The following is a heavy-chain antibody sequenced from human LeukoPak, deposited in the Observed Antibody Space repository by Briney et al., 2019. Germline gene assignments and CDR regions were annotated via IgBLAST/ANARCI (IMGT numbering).Heavy chain of an antibody. D-gene: IGHD5-18*01. CDR1: GFTFSSYS. V-gene: IGHV3-53*01. Sequence: GGSLRLSCAASGFTFSSYSMNWVRQAPGKGLEWVSVIYSGGTTYYADSVRGRFTISRDNSKNTLYLQMNSLRAEDTAVYYCARDGYGNNYMDVWGKGTTVTVSS. J-gene: IGHJ6*03. CDR3: ARDGYGNNYMDV. CDR2: IYSGGTT.